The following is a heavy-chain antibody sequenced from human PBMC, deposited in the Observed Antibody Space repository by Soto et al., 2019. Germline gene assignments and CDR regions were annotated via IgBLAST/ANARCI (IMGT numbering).Heavy chain of an antibody. J-gene: IGHJ4*02. V-gene: IGHV4-31*03. CDR1: VGSISSGAYY. Sequence: QVQLQESGPGLVKPSQTLSLTCTVSVGSISSGAYYWSWIRQHPGKGLEWIGFIYYGGSTYYVPSLWSRGTMSLDTSKNPFSLKLGSVTAAATAVYYCAREEAGYDSWRGDYRPSGAFGYSCQGPLVTVSS. D-gene: IGHD3-3*01. CDR2: IYYGGST. CDR3: AREEAGYDSWRGDYRPSGAFGY.